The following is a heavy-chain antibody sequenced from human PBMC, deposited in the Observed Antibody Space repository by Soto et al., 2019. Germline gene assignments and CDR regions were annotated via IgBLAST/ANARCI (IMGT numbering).Heavy chain of an antibody. CDR1: GFTFSSYA. V-gene: IGHV3-23*01. D-gene: IGHD3-22*01. CDR3: AKDYYARRGDPEYFFDY. J-gene: IGHJ4*02. CDR2: ISGSGDST. Sequence: GGSLRLSCAASGFTFSSYAMSWVRQPPGKGLEWVSGISGSGDSTYYGYSVKCRFTISRDNSKKTLYLQMNSLRAEDTAVYYCAKDYYARRGDPEYFFDYWGQGTLGTVGS.